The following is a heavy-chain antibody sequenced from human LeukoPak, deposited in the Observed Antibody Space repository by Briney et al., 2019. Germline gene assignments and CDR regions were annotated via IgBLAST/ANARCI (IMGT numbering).Heavy chain of an antibody. CDR3: AELGITMIGGV. V-gene: IGHV3-21*01. J-gene: IGHJ6*04. CDR1: KFSFGNYW. CDR2: ISSSSSYI. D-gene: IGHD3-10*02. Sequence: PGGSLRLSCAASKFSFGNYWMSWVRQAPGKGLEWVSYISSSSSYIYQADSVKGRFTISRDNAKNSLYLQMNSLRAEDTAVYYCAELGITMIGGVWGKGTTVTISS.